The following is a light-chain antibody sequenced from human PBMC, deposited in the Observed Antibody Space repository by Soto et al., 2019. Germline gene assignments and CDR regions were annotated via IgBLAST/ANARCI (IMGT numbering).Light chain of an antibody. Sequence: EMALTQSPGTLYLSPGETATLSCRASQSVARDLTWNQHNPGQAPRQLISRASTGATGIPDRYSGSGSGTDVTLTISRREPEDSPVYYCQQHTVSMYTFGQGTKLEIK. CDR1: QSVARD. CDR3: QQHTVSMYT. CDR2: RAS. V-gene: IGKV3-20*01. J-gene: IGKJ2*01.